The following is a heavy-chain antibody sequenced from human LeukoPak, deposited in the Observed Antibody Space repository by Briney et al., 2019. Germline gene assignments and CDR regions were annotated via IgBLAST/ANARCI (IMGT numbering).Heavy chain of an antibody. V-gene: IGHV4-39*07. D-gene: IGHD3-22*01. CDR1: GGSISRSSYY. CDR2: ISYSGSI. CDR3: ARRDYYFAFDI. J-gene: IGHJ3*02. Sequence: PSETLSLNCTVSGGSISRSSYYWGWIRQPPWKGLEWIGSISYSGSIYYNPSLKSRLSISVDAFKNQFSLSLTSVTAADTAVYYCARRDYYFAFDIWGQGKMVIVSS.